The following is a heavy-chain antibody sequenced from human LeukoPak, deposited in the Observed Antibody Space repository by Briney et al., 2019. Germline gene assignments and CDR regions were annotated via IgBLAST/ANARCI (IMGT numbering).Heavy chain of an antibody. V-gene: IGHV4-30-4*08. D-gene: IGHD5-18*01. J-gene: IGHJ3*02. CDR2: IYYSEST. CDR3: ARDRGTAMVLDAFDI. Sequence: SQTLSLTCTVTGGSISSGDYYWSWIRQPPGKGLEWIGYIYYSESTYYNASLKSRVTISVDTSKNQFSLKLSSVTAADTAVYYCARDRGTAMVLDAFDIWGQGTMVTVSS. CDR1: GGSISSGDYY.